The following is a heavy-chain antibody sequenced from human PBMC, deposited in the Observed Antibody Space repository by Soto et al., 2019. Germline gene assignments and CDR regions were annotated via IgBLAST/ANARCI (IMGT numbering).Heavy chain of an antibody. J-gene: IGHJ3*02. CDR3: ARLCSRSYLCAFDI. V-gene: IGHV3-7*01. D-gene: IGHD1-26*01. CDR1: GFTFSSYL. Sequence: GGSLRLSCAASGFTFSSYLMSWVRQAPGKGLEWVANIKQDGSEKYYVDSVKGRFTISRDNAKNSLYLQMNSLRAEDTAVYYCARLCSRSYLCAFDIWGQGTMVTV. CDR2: IKQDGSEK.